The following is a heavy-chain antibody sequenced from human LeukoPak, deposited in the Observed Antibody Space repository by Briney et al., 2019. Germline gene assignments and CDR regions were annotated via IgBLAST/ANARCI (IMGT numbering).Heavy chain of an antibody. D-gene: IGHD3-22*01. V-gene: IGHV1-2*02. J-gene: IGHJ3*02. CDR1: GYTFTGYY. Sequence: APVKVSCKASGYTFTGYYMHWVRQAPGQGLEWMGWINPNSGGTNYAQKFQGRVTMTRDTSISTAYMELSRLRSDDTAVYYCAREDYYDSSGYSADAFDIWGQGTMVTVSS. CDR3: AREDYYDSSGYSADAFDI. CDR2: INPNSGGT.